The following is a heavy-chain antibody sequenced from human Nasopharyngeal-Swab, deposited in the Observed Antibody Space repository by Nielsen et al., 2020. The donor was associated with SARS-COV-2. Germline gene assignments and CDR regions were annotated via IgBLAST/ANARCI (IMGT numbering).Heavy chain of an antibody. CDR3: ARAGITGTPWGWFDP. CDR2: IYSGGST. Sequence: GESPQITSAASWFTVSNNYMGWVPHAPGKGLEWVSVIYSGGSTYYADSVKGRFTISRDNSKNTLYLQMNSLRAEDTAVYYCARAGITGTPWGWFDPWGQGTLVTVSS. CDR1: WFTVSNNY. D-gene: IGHD1-7*01. J-gene: IGHJ5*02. V-gene: IGHV3-53*01.